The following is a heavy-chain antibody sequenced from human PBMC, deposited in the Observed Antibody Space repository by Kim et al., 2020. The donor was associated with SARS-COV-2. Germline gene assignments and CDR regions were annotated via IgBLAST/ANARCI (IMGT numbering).Heavy chain of an antibody. V-gene: IGHV4-59*08. J-gene: IGHJ3*02. D-gene: IGHD6-19*01. CDR3: ATGPTGIAVAGGDAFDI. Sequence: SETLSLTCTVSGGSISSYYWSWIRQPPGKGLEWIGYIYYSGSTNYNPSLKSRVTISVDTSKNQFSLKLSSVTAADTAVYYCATGPTGIAVAGGDAFDIWGQGTMVTVSS. CDR1: GGSISSYY. CDR2: IYYSGST.